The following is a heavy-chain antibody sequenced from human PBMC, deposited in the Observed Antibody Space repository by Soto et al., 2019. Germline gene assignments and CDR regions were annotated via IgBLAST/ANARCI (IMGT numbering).Heavy chain of an antibody. CDR2: INPSDGST. J-gene: IGHJ4*02. Sequence: QVQLVQSGAEVKKPGASVKVSCKASGYIFTNHYIHWVRQAPGQGLEWMGIINPSDGSTNYLQKFQGSVTMTRNTSTSTVYMELSSLRSEDTAVYFCARADYYDSSGFYYDYWGQGTMVTVSS. V-gene: IGHV1-46*01. CDR3: ARADYYDSSGFYYDY. CDR1: GYIFTNHY. D-gene: IGHD3-22*01.